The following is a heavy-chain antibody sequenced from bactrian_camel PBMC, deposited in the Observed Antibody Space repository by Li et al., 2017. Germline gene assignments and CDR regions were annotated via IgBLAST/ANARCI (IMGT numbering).Heavy chain of an antibody. D-gene: IGHD5*01. Sequence: VQLVESGGGLVQPGGSLRLSCAASGFSFSSYAWIWVRQAPGKGLEWLSAISSDGTRRYADSVTGRFTISQDNTKTTVYLQMDNLQPEDTAIYYCAANTIFRGAHRVPWSEDVAYWGQGTQVTVS. V-gene: IGHV3S42*01. CDR2: ISSDGTR. CDR1: GFSFSSYA. J-gene: IGHJ4*01. CDR3: AANTIFRGAHRVPWSEDVAY.